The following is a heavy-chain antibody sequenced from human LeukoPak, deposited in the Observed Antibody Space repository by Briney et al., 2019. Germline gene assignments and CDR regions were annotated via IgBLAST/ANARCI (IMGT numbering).Heavy chain of an antibody. CDR1: GGSISSYY. Sequence: SETLSLTCTVSGGSISSYYWSWIRQPPGKGLEWIGYIYYSGSTHCNPSLKTRVTISVDTSKNQFSLKLSSVTAADTAVYYCARASSSMELDYWGQGTLVTVSS. J-gene: IGHJ4*02. CDR3: ARASSSMELDY. V-gene: IGHV4-59*01. D-gene: IGHD1-26*01. CDR2: IYYSGST.